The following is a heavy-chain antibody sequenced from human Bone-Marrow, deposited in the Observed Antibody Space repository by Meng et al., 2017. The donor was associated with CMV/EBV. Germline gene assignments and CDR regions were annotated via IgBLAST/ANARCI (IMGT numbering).Heavy chain of an antibody. CDR2: ISTSGGSI. CDR3: ANKGGDY. V-gene: IGHV3-23*01. CDR1: GFTFSTYA. J-gene: IGHJ4*02. Sequence: SLSLACAASGFTFSTYAMSWVRQAPGKGLAWVSVISTSGGSIYYADSVKGRFTISRDNSKNTLYLQMNNLRAEDTAVYYCANKGGDYWGQGTLVTVSS.